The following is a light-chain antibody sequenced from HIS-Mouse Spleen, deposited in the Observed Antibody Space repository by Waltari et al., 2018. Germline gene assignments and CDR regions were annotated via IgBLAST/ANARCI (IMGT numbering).Light chain of an antibody. Sequence: QSALTQPRSVSGSPGQSVTISCTGTSSDVGGYNYVSWYQQHPGKAPKLMIYDVSKRRSGVADRFAGSKSGNTASLTISGLQAEDEADYYCCSYAGSYTFEVVFGGGTKLTVL. CDR1: SSDVGGYNY. V-gene: IGLV2-11*01. CDR2: DVS. CDR3: CSYAGSYTFEVV. J-gene: IGLJ2*01.